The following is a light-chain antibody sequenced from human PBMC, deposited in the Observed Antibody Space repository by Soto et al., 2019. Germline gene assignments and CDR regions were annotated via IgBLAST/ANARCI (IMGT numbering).Light chain of an antibody. J-gene: IGKJ1*01. CDR1: QAISTW. V-gene: IGKV1D-12*01. CDR3: PDANSFPRK. Sequence: DIQMTQSPSSVSASVGDRVTITCRASQAISTWLAWYQQKPGKAPKLLIDAASNLQTGVPSRFSGSGSGTDFKVTISSLRPEDFAPYYCPDANSFPRKCGQGTKVEIK. CDR2: AAS.